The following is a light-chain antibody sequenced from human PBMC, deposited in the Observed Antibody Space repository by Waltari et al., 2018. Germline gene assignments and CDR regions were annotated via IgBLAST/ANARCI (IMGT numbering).Light chain of an antibody. CDR3: QQHYATPRT. CDR2: WAS. J-gene: IGKJ1*01. Sequence: DIVMTQSPDSLAVPLGERATINGKSSQSVLYNSNNKSFLAWYQQKPGQPPKMLIYWASSRESGVPARFSGGGSGTDFTLTISSLQAEDVALYYCQQHYATPRTFGQGTKVEI. CDR1: QSVLYNSNNKSF. V-gene: IGKV4-1*01.